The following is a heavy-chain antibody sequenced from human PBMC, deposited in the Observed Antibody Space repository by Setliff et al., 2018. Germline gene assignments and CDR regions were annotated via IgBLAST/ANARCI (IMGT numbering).Heavy chain of an antibody. Sequence: ASVKVSCKASGFTFTTSAVQWVRQARGQRLEWIGWIVVGSVSSNYAQKFQDRVIITRDMSTSTVYMELSSLRSEDTAVYYCAVNSGYDTSYARFDYWGQGTLVTVSS. CDR1: GFTFTTSA. J-gene: IGHJ4*02. V-gene: IGHV1-58*01. CDR2: IVVGSVSS. D-gene: IGHD5-12*01. CDR3: AVNSGYDTSYARFDY.